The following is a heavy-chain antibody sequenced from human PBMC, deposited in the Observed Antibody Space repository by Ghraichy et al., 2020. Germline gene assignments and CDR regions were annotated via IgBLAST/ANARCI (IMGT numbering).Heavy chain of an antibody. CDR2: IKPDGSEE. V-gene: IGHV3-7*01. J-gene: IGHJ4*02. CDR3: ARSTFSSADY. CDR1: EFTFSNYW. Sequence: LSLTCAASEFTFSNYWMSWVRRAPGKGLEWVAHIKPDGSEEFYVDSVKGRFTTSRENAHNSLSLQMNSLRAEDSAVYYCARSTFSSADYWGQGTLVTVSS. D-gene: IGHD6-6*01.